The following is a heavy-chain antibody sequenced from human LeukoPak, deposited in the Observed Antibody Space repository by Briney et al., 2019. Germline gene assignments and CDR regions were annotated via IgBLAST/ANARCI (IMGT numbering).Heavy chain of an antibody. J-gene: IGHJ4*02. CDR3: ARVGYSNSYDY. D-gene: IGHD1-26*01. CDR2: MNPNTGNA. Sequence: ASMKVSCKASGYTFTNFDINWVRQATGQGLEWMGWMNPNTGNAGYAQKFQDRVTITWDASISTAYMDLSSLRSEDTAVYYCARVGYSNSYDYWGQGTLVTVSS. CDR1: GYTFTNFD. V-gene: IGHV1-8*03.